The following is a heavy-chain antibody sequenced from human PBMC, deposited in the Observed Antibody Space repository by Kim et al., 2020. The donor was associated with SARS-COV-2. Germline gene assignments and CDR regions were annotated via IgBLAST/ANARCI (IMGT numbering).Heavy chain of an antibody. CDR3: AKDFSAGVWFGELLGGGYYYYGMDV. J-gene: IGHJ6*02. CDR2: ISYDGSNK. CDR1: GFTFSSYG. Sequence: GGSLRLSCAASGFTFSSYGMHWVRQAPGKGLEWVAVISYDGSNKYYADSVKGRFTISRDNSKNTLYLQMNSLRAEDTAVYYCAKDFSAGVWFGELLGGGYYYYGMDVWGQGTTVTVSS. V-gene: IGHV3-30*18. D-gene: IGHD3-10*01.